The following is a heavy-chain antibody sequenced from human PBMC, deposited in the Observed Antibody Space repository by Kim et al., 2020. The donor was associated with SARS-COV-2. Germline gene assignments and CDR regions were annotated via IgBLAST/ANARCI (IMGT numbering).Heavy chain of an antibody. CDR3: TRARGAADTMGRFDP. Sequence: GGSLRLSCTASGFTFGDYAMSWFRQAPGKGLEWVGFIRSKAYGGTTEYAASVKGRFTISRDDSKSIAYLQMNSLKTEDTAVYYCTRARGAADTMGRFDPWGQGTLVTVSS. CDR1: GFTFGDYA. V-gene: IGHV3-49*03. J-gene: IGHJ5*02. CDR2: IRSKAYGGTT. D-gene: IGHD3-16*01.